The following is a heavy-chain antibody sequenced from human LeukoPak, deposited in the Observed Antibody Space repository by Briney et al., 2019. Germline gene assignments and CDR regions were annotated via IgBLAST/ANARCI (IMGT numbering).Heavy chain of an antibody. Sequence: PSETLSLTCTVSGGSISSYYWSWIGQPPGKGLEWIGYIYYSGSTNYNPSLKSRVTISVDTSKNQFSLKLSSVTAADTAVYYRARGGSGWYSNYWGQGTLVTVSS. J-gene: IGHJ4*02. CDR2: IYYSGST. V-gene: IGHV4-59*01. CDR3: ARGGSGWYSNY. D-gene: IGHD6-19*01. CDR1: GGSISSYY.